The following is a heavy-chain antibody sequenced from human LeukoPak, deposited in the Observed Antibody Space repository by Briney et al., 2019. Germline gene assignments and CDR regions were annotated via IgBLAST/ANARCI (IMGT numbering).Heavy chain of an antibody. V-gene: IGHV4-34*01. CDR2: INHSGST. Sequence: MASETLSLTCAVYGGSFSGYYWSRIRQPPGKGLEWIGEINHSGSTNYNPSLKSRVTISVDTSKNQFSLKLSSVTAADTAVYYCARDGAGSSSWYVFDYWGQGTLVTVSS. CDR3: ARDGAGSSSWYVFDY. D-gene: IGHD6-13*01. J-gene: IGHJ4*02. CDR1: GGSFSGYY.